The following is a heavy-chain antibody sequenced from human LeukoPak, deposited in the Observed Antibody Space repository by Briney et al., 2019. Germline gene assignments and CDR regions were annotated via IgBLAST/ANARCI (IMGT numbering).Heavy chain of an antibody. CDR1: GFTFSTYW. V-gene: IGHV3-74*01. J-gene: IGHJ4*02. D-gene: IGHD5-24*01. CDR3: ARDISMVGDGSNFAY. Sequence: GGSLRLSCAASGFTFSTYWMHWVRQAPGKGLVWVSRINSDVRSRSYADSVQGRFTISRDNAKNTLYLQMNSLRAEDTAVYYCARDISMVGDGSNFAYWGQETLVTVSA. CDR2: INSDVRSR.